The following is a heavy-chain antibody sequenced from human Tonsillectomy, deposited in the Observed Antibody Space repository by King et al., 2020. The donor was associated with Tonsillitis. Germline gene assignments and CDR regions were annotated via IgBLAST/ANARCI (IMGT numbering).Heavy chain of an antibody. CDR3: ARLTTGEGNM. J-gene: IGHJ3*02. D-gene: IGHD1-14*01. CDR2: IYSGGST. Sequence: VQLVESGGGLVQPGGSLRLSCAASGFTVSNNEMTWVRQAPGKGLEWVSLIYSGGSTYYADSVKGRFSISRDNSENTLDLRMSSLRADDTAGYYCARLTTGEGNMWGQGTMVTVSS. V-gene: IGHV3-66*04. CDR1: GFTVSNNE.